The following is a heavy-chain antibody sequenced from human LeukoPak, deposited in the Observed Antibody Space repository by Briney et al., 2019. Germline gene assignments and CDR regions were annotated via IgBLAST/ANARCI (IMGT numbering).Heavy chain of an antibody. J-gene: IGHJ4*02. CDR1: GFTFSSYW. D-gene: IGHD6-13*01. CDR3: AREGQQLIPLVGY. V-gene: IGHV3-7*01. CDR2: IKQDGSEK. Sequence: GGSLRLSCAASGFTFSSYWMSWVRQAPGKGLEWVANIKQDGSEKYYVDSVKGRFTISRDNAKNSLYLQMNSLRAEDTAVYYCAREGQQLIPLVGYWGQGTLVTVSS.